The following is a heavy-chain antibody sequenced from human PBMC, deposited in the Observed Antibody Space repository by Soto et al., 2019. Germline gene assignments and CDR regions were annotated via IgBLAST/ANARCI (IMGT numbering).Heavy chain of an antibody. J-gene: IGHJ5*02. CDR3: ARAPPGVKWFDP. CDR2: IYYSGST. V-gene: IGHV4-59*01. CDR1: GGSISSYY. Sequence: SETLSLTCTVSGGSISSYYWSWIRQPPGRGLEWIGYIYYSGSTNYNPSLKSRVTISVDTSKNQFSLKLSSVTAADTAVYYCARAPPGVKWFDPWGQGTLVTVSS. D-gene: IGHD3-10*01.